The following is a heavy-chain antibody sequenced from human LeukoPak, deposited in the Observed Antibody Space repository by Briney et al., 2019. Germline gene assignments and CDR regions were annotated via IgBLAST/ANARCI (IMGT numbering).Heavy chain of an antibody. J-gene: IGHJ6*02. V-gene: IGHV1-2*02. CDR3: ARALSVAAQYYYYGMDV. CDR2: INPNSGGT. Sequence: ASVKVSCKASGYTFTGYYMHWVRQAPGQGLEWMGWINPNSGGTSYAQKFQGRVTMTRDTSISTAYMELSRLRSDDTAVYYCARALSVAAQYYYYGMDVWGQGTTVTVSS. CDR1: GYTFTGYY. D-gene: IGHD6-19*01.